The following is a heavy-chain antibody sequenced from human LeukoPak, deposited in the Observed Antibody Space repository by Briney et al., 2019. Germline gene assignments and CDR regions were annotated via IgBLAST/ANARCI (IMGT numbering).Heavy chain of an antibody. CDR2: IKQDGSEK. Sequence: GGSPRLSCVASGFSFSSYWMAWVRQAPGKGPEWVASIKQDGSEKFYADFVKGRFTISKDNAQNSLYLRMNSLRGEDTAVYYCAREDHSNYEYWGQGTSVTVSS. CDR3: AREDHSNYEY. CDR1: GFSFSSYW. J-gene: IGHJ4*02. V-gene: IGHV3-7*01. D-gene: IGHD4-11*01.